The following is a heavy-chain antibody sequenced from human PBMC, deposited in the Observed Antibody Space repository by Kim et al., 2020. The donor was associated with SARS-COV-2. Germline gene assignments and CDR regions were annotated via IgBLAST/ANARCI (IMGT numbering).Heavy chain of an antibody. V-gene: IGHV4-59*01. D-gene: IGHD6-13*01. CDR3: AVKAAAGTDI. Sequence: TNDNPSLKSRVTISVDTSKNQFSLKLSSVTAADTAVYYCAVKAAAGTDIWGQGTMVTVSS. J-gene: IGHJ3*02. CDR2: T.